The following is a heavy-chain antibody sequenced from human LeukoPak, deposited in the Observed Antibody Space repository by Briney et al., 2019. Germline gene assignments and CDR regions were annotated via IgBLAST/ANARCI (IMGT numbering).Heavy chain of an antibody. J-gene: IGHJ3*02. Sequence: SETLSLTCTVSGGSISSYYWSWIRQPPGKGLEWIGYIYYSGSTNYNPSLKSRVTISVDTSKNQFSLKLSSVTAADTAVYYCAREGCSSTSCYSRPRAFDIWGQGTIVTVSS. V-gene: IGHV4-59*01. CDR1: GGSISSYY. CDR3: AREGCSSTSCYSRPRAFDI. CDR2: IYYSGST. D-gene: IGHD2-2*02.